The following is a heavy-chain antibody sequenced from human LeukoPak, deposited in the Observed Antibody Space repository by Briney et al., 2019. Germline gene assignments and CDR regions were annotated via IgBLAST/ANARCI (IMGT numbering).Heavy chain of an antibody. CDR3: ARLKGCRGNYYGSGSYYECYYFDY. D-gene: IGHD3-10*01. J-gene: IGHJ4*02. V-gene: IGHV4-34*01. Sequence: SETLSLTCAVYGGSFSGYYWSWIRQPPGKGLEWIGEINHSGSINYNPSLKSRVTISVDTSKNQFSLKLSSVTAADTAVYYCARLKGCRGNYYGSGSYYECYYFDYWGQGTLVTVSS. CDR1: GGSFSGYY. CDR2: INHSGSI.